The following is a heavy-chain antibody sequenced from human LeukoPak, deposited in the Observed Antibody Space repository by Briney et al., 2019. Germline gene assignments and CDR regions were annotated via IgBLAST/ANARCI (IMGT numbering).Heavy chain of an antibody. CDR3: ARRIGYGNYVTNWFDP. J-gene: IGHJ5*02. D-gene: IGHD4-11*01. CDR1: GYTFTGYY. Sequence: GASVKVSCKASGYTFTGYYMHWVRQAPGQGLEWMGWINPDSGGTNNAQKFQGRVTMTRDTSISTAYMELSRLRSDDTAVYYCARRIGYGNYVTNWFDPWGQGTLVTVSS. V-gene: IGHV1-2*02. CDR2: INPDSGGT.